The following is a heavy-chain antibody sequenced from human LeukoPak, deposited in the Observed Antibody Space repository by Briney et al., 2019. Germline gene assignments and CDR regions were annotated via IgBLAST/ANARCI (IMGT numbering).Heavy chain of an antibody. Sequence: PSETLSLTCGVSGGSITTTNYWSWVRQPPGGGLEWIGEVSLAGRTRYNPSLKNRVNISIDESKNHLYLNLASVTAADTAVYYCSRESGPFCPFGHWGQGTLASVTS. CDR1: GGSITTTNY. CDR2: VSLAGRT. J-gene: IGHJ4*02. CDR3: SRESGPFCPFGH. D-gene: IGHD1-26*01. V-gene: IGHV4-4*02.